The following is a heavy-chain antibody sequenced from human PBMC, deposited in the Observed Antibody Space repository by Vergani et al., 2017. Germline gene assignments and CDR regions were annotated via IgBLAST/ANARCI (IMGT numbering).Heavy chain of an antibody. V-gene: IGHV3-66*02. J-gene: IGHJ3*02. CDR2: INIGGRT. CDR1: SFSVRRDY. D-gene: IGHD4-17*01. CDR3: ARGMTTETTDLDGFDI. Sequence: EEEGGGGGKKGGVGRLTCAEDSFSVRRDYMTWVRQAPGKGLEWVSTINIGGRTSYADSVKGRLTLTRDDSKNTLHLQMNSLRPEDTAVYYCARGMTTETTDLDGFDIWGQGTMVSVSS.